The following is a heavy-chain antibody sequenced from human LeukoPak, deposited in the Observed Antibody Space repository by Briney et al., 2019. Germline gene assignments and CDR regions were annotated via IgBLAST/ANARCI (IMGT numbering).Heavy chain of an antibody. CDR2: IYYSGST. CDR3: AREGSGWKDAFDL. J-gene: IGHJ3*01. Sequence: SETLSLTCTVSGGSISSSSYYWGWIPQPPGKGPEWIVSIYYSGSTYYNPSLKSRVTISVDTSKNQFSLKLSSVTAADTAVYYCAREGSGWKDAFDLWGQGTMVTVSS. D-gene: IGHD1-1*01. V-gene: IGHV4-39*07. CDR1: GGSISSSSYY.